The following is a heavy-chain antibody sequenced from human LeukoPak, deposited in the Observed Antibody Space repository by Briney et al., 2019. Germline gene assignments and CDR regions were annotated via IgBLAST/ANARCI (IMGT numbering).Heavy chain of an antibody. CDR3: AKESGQLDV. Sequence: PGGSLRLSYAASGFTFTSYAMFWVPQAPGKGLEWGSVISGVGSSTYYADSVKGRFHSSRDNSKNTLYMQMNSLRGEDTAVYYCAKESGQLDVWGKGTTVTVSS. V-gene: IGHV3-23*01. J-gene: IGHJ6*04. CDR1: GFTFTSYA. D-gene: IGHD3-3*01. CDR2: ISGVGSST.